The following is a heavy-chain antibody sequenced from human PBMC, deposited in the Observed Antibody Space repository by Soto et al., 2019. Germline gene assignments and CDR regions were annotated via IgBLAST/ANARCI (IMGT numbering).Heavy chain of an antibody. D-gene: IGHD6-19*01. CDR1: GFPFRDHA. CDR2: ISGNGDSA. V-gene: IGHV3-23*01. J-gene: IGHJ4*02. CDR3: GKERRGSGWSVCNF. Sequence: GSLRLSCAASGFPFRDHAMNWVRQAPGKGLEWVSDISGNGDSARYADSVKGRFTVSRDNSRDTLYLQMNSLRVDDTAVYYCGKERRGSGWSVCNFWDQGTLVTVSS.